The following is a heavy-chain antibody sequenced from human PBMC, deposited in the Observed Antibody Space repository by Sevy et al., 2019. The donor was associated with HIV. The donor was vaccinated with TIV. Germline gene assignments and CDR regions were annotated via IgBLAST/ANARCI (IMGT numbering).Heavy chain of an antibody. J-gene: IGHJ5*02. Sequence: GGSLRLSCAASGFTFSGSAMHWVRQASGKGLEWVGRIRSKANSYATVYAASVKGRFTISRDDSKNTAYLQMNSLKTEDTAVYYCTRPHNGSGWFNWFDPWGQGTLVTVSS. V-gene: IGHV3-73*01. CDR2: IRSKANSYAT. CDR1: GFTFSGSA. CDR3: TRPHNGSGWFNWFDP. D-gene: IGHD6-19*01.